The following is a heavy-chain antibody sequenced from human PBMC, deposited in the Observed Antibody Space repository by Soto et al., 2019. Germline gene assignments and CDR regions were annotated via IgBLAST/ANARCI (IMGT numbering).Heavy chain of an antibody. CDR1: GFTFSAYW. J-gene: IGHJ6*02. Sequence: EEQLVESGGGLVQPGGSLRLSCEASGFTFSAYWMTWVRQATGKGLEWVANIKGDGSEEYYVDSVKGRFITSRDNAKDSVFLQMNSVRDDDTAVYYCARCYHYYDIWGGSSGGYYYGMDVWGQGTMVTVYS. D-gene: IGHD3-3*01. V-gene: IGHV3-7*01. CDR2: IKGDGSEE. CDR3: ARCYHYYDIWGGSSGGYYYGMDV.